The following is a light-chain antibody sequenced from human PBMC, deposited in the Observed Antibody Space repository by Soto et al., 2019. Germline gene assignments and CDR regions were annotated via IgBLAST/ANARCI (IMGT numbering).Light chain of an antibody. V-gene: IGLV1-51*02. J-gene: IGLJ1*01. Sequence: QSVLTQPPSVSAAPGQKVTISCSGSSSNIGDNYVSWYQQPPETAPKLLIYENNKRPSGIPDRFSGSKSGTSATLGITGLQTGDEADYYCGTWDSSLSAYVFGTGTKVTVL. CDR2: ENN. CDR1: SSNIGDNY. CDR3: GTWDSSLSAYV.